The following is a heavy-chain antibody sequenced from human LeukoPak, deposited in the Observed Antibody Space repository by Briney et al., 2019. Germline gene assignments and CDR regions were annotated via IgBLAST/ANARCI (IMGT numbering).Heavy chain of an antibody. J-gene: IGHJ3*02. Sequence: GRSLRLSCAASGFTFDDYAMHWVRQAPGKGLEWVSGISWNSGSIGYADSVKGRFTISRDNAKNSLYLQMNSLRAEDVALYYCAKAAETYYDFWSGPYIWGQGTMVTVSS. CDR3: AKAAETYYDFWSGPYI. V-gene: IGHV3-9*03. CDR2: ISWNSGSI. D-gene: IGHD3-3*01. CDR1: GFTFDDYA.